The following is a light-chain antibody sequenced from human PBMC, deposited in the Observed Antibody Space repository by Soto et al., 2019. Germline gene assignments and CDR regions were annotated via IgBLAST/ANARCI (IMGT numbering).Light chain of an antibody. CDR2: GAS. J-gene: IGKJ5*01. CDR3: QQYRTSPIT. Sequence: ETVLTQSPGTLSLSPGERATLSCRASQSITNNYLAWYQQQPGQAPRLLIYGASSRVTGIPDRFSGSGSGKDFTLTISRLEAEDLAVYYCQQYRTSPITFGQGTRLEIK. V-gene: IGKV3-20*01. CDR1: QSITNNY.